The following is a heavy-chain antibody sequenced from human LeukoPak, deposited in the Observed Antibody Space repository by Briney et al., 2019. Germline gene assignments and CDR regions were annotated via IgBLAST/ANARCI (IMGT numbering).Heavy chain of an antibody. CDR1: GYTFTGYY. CDR2: INPNSGGT. V-gene: IGHV1-2*02. Sequence: ASVKVSCKASGYTFTGYYMHWVRQAPGQGLEWMGWINPNSGGTNYAQKFQGRVTMTRDTSISTAYMELSRLRSDDTAVYYCASGTYYDFWSGPYPDYYYYMDVWGKGTTVTVSS. CDR3: ASGTYYDFWSGPYPDYYYYMDV. J-gene: IGHJ6*03. D-gene: IGHD3-3*01.